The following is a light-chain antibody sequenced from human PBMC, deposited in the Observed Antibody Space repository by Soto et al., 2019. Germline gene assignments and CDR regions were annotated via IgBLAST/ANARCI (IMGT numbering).Light chain of an antibody. CDR3: QQYYSYPPT. J-gene: IGKJ1*01. Sequence: AIRMTQSPSSFSASTGDRVTITCRASQGISSYLAWYQQKPGKAPKLLIYAASTLRSGVPSRFSGSGSGTDFTLTISCLQSEDFATYYCQQYYSYPPTFGQGTKV. V-gene: IGKV1-8*01. CDR1: QGISSY. CDR2: AAS.